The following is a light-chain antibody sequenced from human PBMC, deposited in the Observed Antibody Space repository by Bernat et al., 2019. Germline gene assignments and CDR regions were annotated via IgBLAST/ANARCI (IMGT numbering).Light chain of an antibody. CDR1: NIGSQS. J-gene: IGLJ1*01. Sequence: SYVLTQPPSVSVAPGQTARISCGGDNIGSQSVHWYRQKPGQPPVLVVYDDIDRPSRIPERLSGSNSGNTATLTISGVEDGDEADYYCQVWDSRGENYVFGTGTKVTVL. V-gene: IGLV3-21*02. CDR3: QVWDSRGENYV. CDR2: DDI.